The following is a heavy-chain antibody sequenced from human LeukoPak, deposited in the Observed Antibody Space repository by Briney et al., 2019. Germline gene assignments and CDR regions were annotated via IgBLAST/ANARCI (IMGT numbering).Heavy chain of an antibody. D-gene: IGHD3-22*01. CDR2: IYYSGST. CDR3: ARLYYDSSGYYYGYYGMDV. V-gene: IGHV4-59*08. CDR1: GGSISSYY. Sequence: SETLSLTCTVSGGSISSYYWSWIRQPPGKGLEWIGYIYYSGSTNYNPSLKSRVTISVDTSKNQFSLKLSSVTAADTAVYYCARLYYDSSGYYYGYYGMDVWGQGTTVTVSS. J-gene: IGHJ6*02.